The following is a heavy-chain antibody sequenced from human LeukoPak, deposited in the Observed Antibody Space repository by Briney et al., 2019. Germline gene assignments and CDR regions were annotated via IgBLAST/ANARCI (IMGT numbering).Heavy chain of an antibody. Sequence: ASVKVSCKASGYTFTGYYMHWVRQAPGQGLEWMGWINPNSGGTNYAQKFQGRVTMTRDTSISTAYMELSRLRSDDTAVYYCARVYARYCSGGSCYSWLGYWGQGTLVTVSS. CDR2: INPNSGGT. CDR3: ARVYARYCSGGSCYSWLGY. D-gene: IGHD2-15*01. J-gene: IGHJ4*02. CDR1: GYTFTGYY. V-gene: IGHV1-2*02.